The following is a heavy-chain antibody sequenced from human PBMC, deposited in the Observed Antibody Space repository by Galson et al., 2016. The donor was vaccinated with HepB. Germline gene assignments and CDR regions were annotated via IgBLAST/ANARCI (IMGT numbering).Heavy chain of an antibody. Sequence: SLRLSCAASGFIFSDSGMHWVRQAPGKGLEWVAVIWNDGSNKYYADSVKGRFTISRDNSKNTLDLQVNILKVEDTAVYYCVRDKEGGYGFDYWGQGILVTVSS. D-gene: IGHD5-12*01. J-gene: IGHJ4*01. CDR3: VRDKEGGYGFDY. CDR2: IWNDGSNK. V-gene: IGHV3-33*01. CDR1: GFIFSDSG.